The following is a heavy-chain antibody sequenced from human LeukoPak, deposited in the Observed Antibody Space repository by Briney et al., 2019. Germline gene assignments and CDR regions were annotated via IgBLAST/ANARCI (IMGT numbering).Heavy chain of an antibody. J-gene: IGHJ4*02. CDR3: ARRFDW. CDR1: GFTFSDYS. CDR2: IDGSGDTI. Sequence: GESLRLSCAASGFTFSDYSMNWVRQAPGKGLEWVSYIDGSGDTIYYADSVKGRFTISRDNAKNSLDLQMNSLRDEDTAVYYWARRFDWWGEGTLVTVSS. V-gene: IGHV3-48*02.